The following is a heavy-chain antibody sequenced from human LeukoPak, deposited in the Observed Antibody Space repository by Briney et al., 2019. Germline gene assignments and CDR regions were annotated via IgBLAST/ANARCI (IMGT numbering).Heavy chain of an antibody. J-gene: IGHJ5*02. Sequence: ASVKVSCKASGYTFTSYGISWLRQAPGQGLEWMGWISAYNGNTNYAQKLQGRVTMTTDTSTSTAYMELRSLRSDDTAVYYCARSSGFGELLGWFDPWGQGTLGPVSS. V-gene: IGHV1-18*01. CDR1: GYTFTSYG. CDR2: ISAYNGNT. CDR3: ARSSGFGELLGWFDP. D-gene: IGHD3-10*01.